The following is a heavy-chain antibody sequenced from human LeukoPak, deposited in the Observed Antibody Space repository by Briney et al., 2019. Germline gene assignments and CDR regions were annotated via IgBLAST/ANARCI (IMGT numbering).Heavy chain of an antibody. CDR1: GYTFTSYY. V-gene: IGHV1-18*04. D-gene: IGHD3-22*01. CDR2: ISAYNGHT. Sequence: ASVKVSCKASGYTFTSYYVHWVRQAPGQGLEWMGWISAYNGHTNYAQKLQGRVTMTIDTSTTTAYMELRSLRSDDTALYYCARDGHRRYYYGSSGRDDAFDIWGQGTLVTVSS. J-gene: IGHJ3*02. CDR3: ARDGHRRYYYGSSGRDDAFDI.